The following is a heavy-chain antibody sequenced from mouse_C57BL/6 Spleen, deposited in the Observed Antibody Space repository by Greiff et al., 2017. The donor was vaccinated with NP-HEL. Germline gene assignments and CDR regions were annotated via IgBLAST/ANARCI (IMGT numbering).Heavy chain of an antibody. CDR2: IDPETGGT. CDR3: TRWVGYLPYYFDY. Sequence: VQLQQSGAELVRPGASVTLSCKASGYTFTDYEMHWVKQTPVHGLEWIGAIDPETGGTAYNQKFKGKAILTADKSSSTAYMELRSLTSEDSAVYYCTRWVGYLPYYFDYWGQGTTLTVSS. CDR1: GYTFTDYE. D-gene: IGHD5-1*01. V-gene: IGHV1-15*01. J-gene: IGHJ2*01.